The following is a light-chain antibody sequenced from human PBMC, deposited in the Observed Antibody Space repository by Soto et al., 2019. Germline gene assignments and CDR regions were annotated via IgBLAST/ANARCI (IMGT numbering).Light chain of an antibody. J-gene: IGLJ2*01. Sequence: VLTQPPSVSVAPGKTARITCGGNNIGSKSVHWYQQKPGQAPVLVIYYDSDRPSGIPERFSGSNSGNTATLTISRVEAGDEAYYYCHVWDSSSVVFGGGNKLTVL. CDR1: NIGSKS. CDR2: YDS. CDR3: HVWDSSSVV. V-gene: IGLV3-21*04.